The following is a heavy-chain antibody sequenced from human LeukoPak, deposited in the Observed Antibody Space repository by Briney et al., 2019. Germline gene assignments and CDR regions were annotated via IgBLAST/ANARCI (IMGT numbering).Heavy chain of an antibody. D-gene: IGHD2-2*01. CDR1: GGSISSYY. CDR2: IYYSGST. J-gene: IGHJ5*02. Sequence: ASETLSLTCTVSGGSISSYYWSWIRQPPGMGLEWIGYIYYSGSTNYNPSLKSRVTISVDTSKNQFSLKLSSVTAADTAVYYCARAIVVVPAGWFDPWGQGTLVTVSS. CDR3: ARAIVVVPAGWFDP. V-gene: IGHV4-59*01.